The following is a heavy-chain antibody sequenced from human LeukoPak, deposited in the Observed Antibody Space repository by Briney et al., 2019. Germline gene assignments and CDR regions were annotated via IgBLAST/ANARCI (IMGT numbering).Heavy chain of an antibody. Sequence: GGSLRLSSAASGFTLRSYSMNWVRQSPGKGLEWISYISSTSDTRYYADSVKGRFTISRDNAKNSLYLQMNSLRDEDTAVYYCARPTNSSGLLDYWGQGTLVTVSS. V-gene: IGHV3-48*02. J-gene: IGHJ4*02. CDR3: ARPTNSSGLLDY. D-gene: IGHD6-19*01. CDR1: GFTLRSYS. CDR2: ISSTSDTR.